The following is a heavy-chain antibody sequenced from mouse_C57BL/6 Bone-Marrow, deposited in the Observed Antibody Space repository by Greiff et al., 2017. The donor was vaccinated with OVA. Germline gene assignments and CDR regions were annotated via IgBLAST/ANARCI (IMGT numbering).Heavy chain of an antibody. V-gene: IGHV14-4*01. CDR3: TTNGYYVLFAY. CDR1: GFNIKDAY. CDR2: MDPENGDT. Sequence: EVQLQQSGAELVRPGASVKLSCTASGFNIKDAYMHWVKQRPEQGLEWIGWMDPENGDTEYASKFQGKATITADTSSNTAYLQLSSLTSEDTAVYYCTTNGYYVLFAYWGQGTLVTVSA. D-gene: IGHD2-3*01. J-gene: IGHJ3*01.